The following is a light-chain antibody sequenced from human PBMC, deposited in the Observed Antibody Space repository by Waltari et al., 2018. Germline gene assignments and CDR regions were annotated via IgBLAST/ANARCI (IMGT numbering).Light chain of an antibody. V-gene: IGKV3-11*01. CDR3: QQRSGWPPSIT. J-gene: IGKJ5*01. Sequence: LSCRARQSVRHFLAWFQQKPCQAPRLLIYAASTRATGVPARFSGSGSGTDFTLTISSLEPDDFAVYYCQQRSGWPPSITFGQGTRLQIK. CDR1: QSVRHF. CDR2: AAS.